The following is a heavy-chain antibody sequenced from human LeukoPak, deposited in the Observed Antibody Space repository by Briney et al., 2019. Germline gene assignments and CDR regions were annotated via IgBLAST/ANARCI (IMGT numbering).Heavy chain of an antibody. V-gene: IGHV4-59*01. J-gene: IGHJ4*02. CDR2: IYYSGST. Sequence: PSETLSLTCTVSGGSISSDYWSWIRQPPRRGLEWIGYIYYSGSTNYNPSLKSRVTISVDTSKNQFSLKLSSVTAADTAVYYCARDRIAALDYWGQGTLVTVSS. CDR1: GGSISSDY. D-gene: IGHD6-6*01. CDR3: ARDRIAALDY.